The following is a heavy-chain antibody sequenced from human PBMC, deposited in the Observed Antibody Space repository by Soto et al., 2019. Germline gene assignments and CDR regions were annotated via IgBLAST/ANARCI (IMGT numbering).Heavy chain of an antibody. CDR1: GYTFTSYA. D-gene: IGHD2-21*02. J-gene: IGHJ4*02. V-gene: IGHV1-3*01. Sequence: ASVKVSCKASGYTFTSYAMHWVRQAPGQRLEWMGWINAGNGNTKYSQKFQGRVTITRDTSASTAYMELSSLRSEDTAVYYCAREGEYCGGDCYSDLDYWGQGTLVTGSS. CDR3: AREGEYCGGDCYSDLDY. CDR2: INAGNGNT.